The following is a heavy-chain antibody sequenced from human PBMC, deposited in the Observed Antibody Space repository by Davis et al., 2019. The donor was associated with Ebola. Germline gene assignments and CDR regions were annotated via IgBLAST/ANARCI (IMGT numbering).Heavy chain of an antibody. V-gene: IGHV4-59*01. Sequence: SETLSLTCTVSGGSISRYYWSWIRQPPGKGLEWIGYIYYSGSTNYNPSLKSRVTISVDTSKNQFSLKLSSVTAADTAVYYCASPNSSGYLAFDIWGQGTMVTVSS. J-gene: IGHJ3*02. CDR1: GGSISRYY. D-gene: IGHD3-22*01. CDR3: ASPNSSGYLAFDI. CDR2: IYYSGST.